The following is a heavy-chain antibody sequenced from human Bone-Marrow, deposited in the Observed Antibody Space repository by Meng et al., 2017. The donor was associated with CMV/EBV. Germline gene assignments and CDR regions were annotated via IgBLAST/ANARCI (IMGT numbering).Heavy chain of an antibody. D-gene: IGHD6-19*01. CDR3: ARDPSNSGWDYFDY. Sequence: DSVSSNRAAWNWIRQSPSRGLEWLANTYYRSKWNHDYALSVKSRITINPGTSKNQFSLQLDSVTPEDTAVYYCARDPSNSGWDYFDYWGQGVLVTVSS. V-gene: IGHV6-1*01. CDR2: TYYRSKWNH. CDR1: DSVSSNRAA. J-gene: IGHJ4*02.